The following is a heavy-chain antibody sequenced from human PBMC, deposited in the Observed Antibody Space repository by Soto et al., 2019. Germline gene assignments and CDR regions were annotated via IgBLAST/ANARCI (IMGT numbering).Heavy chain of an antibody. V-gene: IGHV3-7*04. J-gene: IGHJ3*02. CDR1: GFTFSTYG. Sequence: GGSQRLSCAASGFTFSTYGMSWVRQAPGKGLEWVANIKPDGSEKWYVDSVKGRFTISRDNAKNLLYLQMNSLRAEDTAVYYCARGDYYDTSGPFSDAFDIWGQGTMVTVSS. D-gene: IGHD3-22*01. CDR3: ARGDYYDTSGPFSDAFDI. CDR2: IKPDGSEK.